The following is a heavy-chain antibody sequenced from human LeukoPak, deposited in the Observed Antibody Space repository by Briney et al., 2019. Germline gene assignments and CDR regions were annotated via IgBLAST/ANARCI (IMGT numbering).Heavy chain of an antibody. D-gene: IGHD1-26*01. CDR2: IYTSGST. V-gene: IGHV4-4*07. Sequence: SETLSLTCTVSGVSISNYYWNWIRQPAGKGLEWIGRIYTSGSTNYNPSLKSRVTISVDTSKNQFSLKLSSVTAADTAVYYCARDEYSGSSSGFDYWGQGTLVTVSS. CDR3: ARDEYSGSSSGFDY. CDR1: GVSISNYY. J-gene: IGHJ4*02.